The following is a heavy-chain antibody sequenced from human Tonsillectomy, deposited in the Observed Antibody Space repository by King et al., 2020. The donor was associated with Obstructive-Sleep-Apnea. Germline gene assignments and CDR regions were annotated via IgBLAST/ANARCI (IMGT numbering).Heavy chain of an antibody. V-gene: IGHV4-38-2*02. CDR3: ARAPGWGDYGDYGLEGFDY. J-gene: IGHJ4*02. CDR2: IYHSGST. Sequence: QVQLQESGPGLVKPSETLSLTCTVSGYSISSGYYWGWIRQPPGKGLEWIGSIYHSGSTYYNPSLKSRVTISVDTSKNQFSLKLSSVTAADTAVYYCARAPGWGDYGDYGLEGFDYWGQGTLVTVSS. CDR1: GYSISSGYY. D-gene: IGHD4-17*01.